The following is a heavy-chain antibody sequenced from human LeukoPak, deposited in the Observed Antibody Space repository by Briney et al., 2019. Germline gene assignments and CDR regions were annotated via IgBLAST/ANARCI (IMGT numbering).Heavy chain of an antibody. CDR1: GYTFTHYY. V-gene: IGHV1-46*01. Sequence: GASVKVSCKASGYTFTHYYMHWVRQVPGQGLEWMGTINPSGGSTSYAQKFQGRVTMTRDTSTSTVYMELSSLRTEDTAVFYCSRAYPLGLNYWGQGTLVT. CDR2: INPSGGST. J-gene: IGHJ4*02. CDR3: SRAYPLGLNY. D-gene: IGHD2-2*02.